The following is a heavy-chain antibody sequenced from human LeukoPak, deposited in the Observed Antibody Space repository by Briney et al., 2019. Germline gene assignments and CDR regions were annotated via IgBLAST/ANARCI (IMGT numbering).Heavy chain of an antibody. CDR1: GASITNSAYH. D-gene: IGHD3-10*01. J-gene: IGHJ4*02. CDR3: ARDDYTYYYGSGSRAALDY. CDR2: INYSGGT. V-gene: IGHV4-39*02. Sequence: SETLSLTCTVSGASITNSAYHWGWIRQPPGKGLEWIGSINYSGGTHYNPSLKSRVTISADKSKNQSSLKLRSVTAADTAVYYCARDDYTYYYGSGSRAALDYWGQGTLVTVSS.